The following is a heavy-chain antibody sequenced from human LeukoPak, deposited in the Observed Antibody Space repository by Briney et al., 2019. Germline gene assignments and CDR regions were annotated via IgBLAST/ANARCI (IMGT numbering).Heavy chain of an antibody. CDR1: GFTFSSYG. V-gene: IGHV3-30*03. D-gene: IGHD2-2*03. CDR3: ARDGYCSSTSCYDY. Sequence: PGGSLRLSCAASGFTFSSYGMHWVRQAPGKGLEWVAVISYDGSNKYYADSVKGRFTISRDNAKNSLYLQMNSLRAEDTAVYYCARDGYCSSTSCYDYWGQGTLVTVSS. J-gene: IGHJ4*02. CDR2: ISYDGSNK.